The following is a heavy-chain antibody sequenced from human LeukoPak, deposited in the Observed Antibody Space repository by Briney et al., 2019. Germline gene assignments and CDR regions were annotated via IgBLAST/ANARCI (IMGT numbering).Heavy chain of an antibody. CDR2: INHSGST. CDR1: GGSFSGYY. D-gene: IGHD1-1*01. J-gene: IGHJ5*02. Sequence: PSETLSLTCAVYGGSFSGYYWSWIRQPPGKGLEWIGEINHSGSTNYNPSLKSRVTISVDTSKNQFSLKLSSVTAADTAVYYCARGAPLENWSDPWGQGTLVTVSS. CDR3: ARGAPLENWSDP. V-gene: IGHV4-34*01.